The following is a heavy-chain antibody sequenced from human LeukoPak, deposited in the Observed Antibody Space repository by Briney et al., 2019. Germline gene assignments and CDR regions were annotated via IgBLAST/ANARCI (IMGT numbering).Heavy chain of an antibody. J-gene: IGHJ4*02. V-gene: IGHV1-18*04. CDR2: ISAYNGNT. D-gene: IGHD2-15*01. Sequence: ASVKVSCKASGYTFTSYYMHWVRQAPGQGLEWMGWISAYNGNTNYAQKLQGRVTMTTDTSTSTAYMELRSLRSDDTAVYYCAKGYCSGGRCYVDYWGQGTLVTVSS. CDR1: GYTFTSYY. CDR3: AKGYCSGGRCYVDY.